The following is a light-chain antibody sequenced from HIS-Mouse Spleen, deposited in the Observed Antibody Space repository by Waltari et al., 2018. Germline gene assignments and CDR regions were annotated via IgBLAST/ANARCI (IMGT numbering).Light chain of an antibody. V-gene: IGLV3-19*01. CDR3: NSRDSSGNHWV. CDR1: SLRSSY. Sequence: SSELTQYPAVSVALGQTVRITCQGDSLRSSYASWYQQKPGQAPVLVIYGKNNRPSGIPDRFSGSSSGNTASLTITGAQAEDEADYYCNSRDSSGNHWVFGGGTKLTVL. CDR2: GKN. J-gene: IGLJ3*02.